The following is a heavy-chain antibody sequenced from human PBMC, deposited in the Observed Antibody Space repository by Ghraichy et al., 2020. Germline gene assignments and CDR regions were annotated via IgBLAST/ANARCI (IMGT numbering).Heavy chain of an antibody. CDR3: ATPMTTGGFDI. CDR2: ISYDGSNK. J-gene: IGHJ3*02. D-gene: IGHD4-17*01. Sequence: GGSLRLSCAASGFTFSSYGMHWVRQAPGKGLEWVAVISYDGSNKYYADSVKGRFTISRDNSKNTLYLQMNSLRAEDTAVYYCATPMTTGGFDIWGQGTMVTVSS. CDR1: GFTFSSYG. V-gene: IGHV3-30*03.